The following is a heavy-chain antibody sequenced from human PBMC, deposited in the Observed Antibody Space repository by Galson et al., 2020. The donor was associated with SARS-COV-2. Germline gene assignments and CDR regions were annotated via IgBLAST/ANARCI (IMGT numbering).Heavy chain of an antibody. Sequence: SQTLSLTCAISGDSVSSNSAAWNWIRQSPSRGLEWLGRTYYRSKWYNDYAVSVKSRITINPDTSKNQFSLQLNSVTPEDTAVYYCARGSSSWYSFRPYYFDYWGQGTLVTVSS. V-gene: IGHV6-1*01. D-gene: IGHD6-13*01. CDR3: ARGSSSWYSFRPYYFDY. CDR2: TYYRSKWYN. J-gene: IGHJ4*02. CDR1: GDSVSSNSAA.